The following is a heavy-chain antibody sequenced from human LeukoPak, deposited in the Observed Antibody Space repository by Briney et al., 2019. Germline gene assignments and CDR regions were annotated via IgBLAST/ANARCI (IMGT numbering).Heavy chain of an antibody. CDR1: GFTFSTYS. J-gene: IGHJ4*02. V-gene: IGHV3-48*01. CDR3: ARERYGDYAYDY. CDR2: ISSGGNTI. D-gene: IGHD4-17*01. Sequence: PGGSLRLSCAASGFTFSTYSMNWVRQAPGKGLEWVSYISSGGNTIYYADSVKGRFTISRDDAQRSLYLQMNSLRAVDTAVYYCARERYGDYAYDYWGQGTLVTVSS.